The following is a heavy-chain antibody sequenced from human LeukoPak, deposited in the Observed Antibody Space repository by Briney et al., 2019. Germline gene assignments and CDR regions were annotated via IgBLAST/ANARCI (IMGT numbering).Heavy chain of an antibody. CDR2: MNPNSGNT. D-gene: IGHD1-1*01. V-gene: IGHV1-8*01. CDR3: ARGLGKALKRRYYFDY. Sequence: ASVKVSCKASGYTFTSYDINWVRQATGQGLEWMGWMNPNSGNTGYAQKFQGRVTMTRNTSISTAYMELSSLRSEDTAVYYCARGLGKALKRRYYFDYWGQGTLVTVSS. J-gene: IGHJ4*02. CDR1: GYTFTSYD.